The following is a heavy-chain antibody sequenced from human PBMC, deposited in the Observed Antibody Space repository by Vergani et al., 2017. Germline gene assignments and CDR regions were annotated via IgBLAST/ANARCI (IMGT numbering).Heavy chain of an antibody. CDR2: IDHTGRP. D-gene: IGHD2-8*01. CDR3: ARVNTDTNGHLYYYYYMDV. CDR1: GGSFTSYH. J-gene: IGHJ6*03. Sequence: QVQLQQWGGGLLKPSETLSPTCVVNGGSFTSYHWTWIRQSPGEGLEWVGDIDHTGRPDYNPSLKSRLTMSVDKSRNQFSLTLNSATATDTAIYFCARVNTDTNGHLYYYYYMDVWGQGTAVTVS. V-gene: IGHV4-34*01.